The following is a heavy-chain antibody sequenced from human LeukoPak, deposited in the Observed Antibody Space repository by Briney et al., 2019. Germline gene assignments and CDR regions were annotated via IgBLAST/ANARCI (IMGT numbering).Heavy chain of an antibody. D-gene: IGHD3-3*01. CDR3: ARPGDFWSSSYFDY. J-gene: IGHJ4*02. V-gene: IGHV4-39*01. CDR1: GGSISSSSYY. Sequence: PETLSLTCTVSGGSISSSSYYWGWIRQPPGKGLEWIGSIYYSGSTYYNPSLKSRVTISVDTSKNQFSLKLSSVTAADTAVYYCARPGDFWSSSYFDYWGQGTLVTVSS. CDR2: IYYSGST.